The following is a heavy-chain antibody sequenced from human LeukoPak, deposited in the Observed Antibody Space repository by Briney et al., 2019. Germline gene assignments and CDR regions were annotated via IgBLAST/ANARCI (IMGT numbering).Heavy chain of an antibody. D-gene: IGHD2-15*01. CDR2: ISYHGRDQ. CDR1: GFTFSSYA. V-gene: IGHV3-30*04. CDR3: ARQDCSGGSCYLDY. Sequence: AGGSLRLSCAASGFTFSSYAMHWVRQAPGKGLDWVAVISYHGRDQFYADSVKGRFTISRDSSKNTLYLQMNSLRTEDTAVYYCARQDCSGGSCYLDYWGQGTLVTVSS. J-gene: IGHJ4*02.